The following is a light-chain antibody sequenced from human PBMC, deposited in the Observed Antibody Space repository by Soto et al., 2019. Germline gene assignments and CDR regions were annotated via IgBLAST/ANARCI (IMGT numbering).Light chain of an antibody. CDR1: QSVSSSS. J-gene: IGKJ5*01. Sequence: EILLTQSPGTLSLSRGERATLSCSSIQSVSSSSLAWYQQNPGQAPRLLIYEASSRATGIPDRFSGSGSGTDFTLTISRLEPEDFAVYYCQQYGSSPLITFGQGTRLEIK. CDR3: QQYGSSPLIT. CDR2: EAS. V-gene: IGKV3-20*01.